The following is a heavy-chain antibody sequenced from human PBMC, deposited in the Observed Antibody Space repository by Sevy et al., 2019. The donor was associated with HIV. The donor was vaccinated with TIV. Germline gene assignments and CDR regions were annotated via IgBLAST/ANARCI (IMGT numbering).Heavy chain of an antibody. J-gene: IGHJ3*02. CDR1: GYTFTSYG. CDR2: ISAYNGNT. V-gene: IGHV1-18*01. CDR3: ARDAGTTMIWDAFDI. Sequence: ASVKVSCKASGYTFTSYGISWVRQAPGQGLEWMGWISAYNGNTNYAQKLQGRVTMTTDTSTSTAYMELRSLRSDDTAVYYCARDAGTTMIWDAFDIWGQGTMVTVSS. D-gene: IGHD3-22*01.